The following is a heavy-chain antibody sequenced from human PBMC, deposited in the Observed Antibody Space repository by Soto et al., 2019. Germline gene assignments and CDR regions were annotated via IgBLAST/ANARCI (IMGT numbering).Heavy chain of an antibody. J-gene: IGHJ4*02. CDR3: VRSNYSGSCPEDY. D-gene: IGHD3-10*01. Sequence: QVQLVQSGAGVKKPGASVKVSCKASGYTFTSYAMHWVRQAPGQRLEWMGWINAGTGNTKYSQKFQGRVTITRDTAASTAYMELSSLRSEDTAVYYCVRSNYSGSCPEDYWGQGTLVTVSS. V-gene: IGHV1-3*01. CDR1: GYTFTSYA. CDR2: INAGTGNT.